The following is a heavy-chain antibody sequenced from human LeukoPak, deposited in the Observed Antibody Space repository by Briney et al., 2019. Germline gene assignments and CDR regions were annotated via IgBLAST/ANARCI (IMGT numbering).Heavy chain of an antibody. CDR2: INPSGGST. D-gene: IGHD4-17*01. CDR1: GYTFTSYY. CDR3: ARGWSEYGDYVRYRSYGYFDY. Sequence: ASVKISCKTSGYTFTSYYMHWVRQAPGQGLEWMGIINPSGGSTSYAQKFQGRVTMTRDTSTSTLYMELSSLRSEDTAVYYCARGWSEYGDYVRYRSYGYFDYWGQGTLVTVSS. V-gene: IGHV1-46*01. J-gene: IGHJ4*02.